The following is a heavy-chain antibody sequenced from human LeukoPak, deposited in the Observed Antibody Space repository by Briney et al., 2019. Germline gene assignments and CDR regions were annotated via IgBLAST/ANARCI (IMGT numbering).Heavy chain of an antibody. V-gene: IGHV3-23*01. Sequence: PGGSLRLSCAASVFSFSNYAMNWVRQAPWGGVEWVSGVRGSGGSAKYADSVRGRFTISRDNSKNTLYMQMRRPRVQDRGVYYCAEDRVFGILIGGGFDYWGQGTQLIVSS. CDR3: AEDRVFGILIGGGFDY. J-gene: IGHJ4*02. D-gene: IGHD3-3*01. CDR1: VFSFSNYA. CDR2: VRGSGGSA.